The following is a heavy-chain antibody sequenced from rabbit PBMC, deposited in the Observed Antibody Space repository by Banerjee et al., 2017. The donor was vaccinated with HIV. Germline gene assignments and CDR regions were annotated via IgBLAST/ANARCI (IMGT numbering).Heavy chain of an antibody. CDR3: ARTVVPWLGLTRLDL. CDR2: IDPLFGTT. D-gene: IGHD4-1*01. Sequence: QEQVVESGGGLVQPGGSLKLSCKASGFDLSGYGVSWVRQAPGKGLEWIGYIDPLFGTTYYASWVNGRFTISSHNAQNTLYLQLNSLIAADTAAYFCARTVVPWLGLTRLDLWGPGTLVTVS. CDR1: GFDLSGYG. J-gene: IGHJ6*01. V-gene: IGHV1S47*01.